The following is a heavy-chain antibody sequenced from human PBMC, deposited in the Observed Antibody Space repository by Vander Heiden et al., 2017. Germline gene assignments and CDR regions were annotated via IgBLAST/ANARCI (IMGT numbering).Heavy chain of an antibody. J-gene: IGHJ6*02. Sequence: QVQLVESGGGVVQPGRSLRLSCAASGFTFSSSGMHWVRQAPGKGLEWVAVISYDGSNKYYADSVKGRFTISRDNSKNTLYLQMNSLRAEDTAVYYCAKPQTLFYYYGMDVWGQGTTVTVSS. CDR3: AKPQTLFYYYGMDV. CDR2: ISYDGSNK. CDR1: GFTFSSSG. V-gene: IGHV3-30*18.